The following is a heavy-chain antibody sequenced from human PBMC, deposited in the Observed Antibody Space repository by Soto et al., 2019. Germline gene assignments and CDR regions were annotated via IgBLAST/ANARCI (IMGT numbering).Heavy chain of an antibody. CDR2: INPNSGGT. CDR3: ARDLRGEGSYPYYYYYGMDV. CDR1: GYTFTGYY. D-gene: IGHD1-26*01. V-gene: IGHV1-2*04. Sequence: ASVKVSCKASGYTFTGYYMHWVRQAPGQGLEWMGWINPNSGGTNYAQKFQGWVTMTRDTSISTAYMELSRLRSDDTAVYYCARDLRGEGSYPYYYYYGMDVWGQGTTVTVSS. J-gene: IGHJ6*02.